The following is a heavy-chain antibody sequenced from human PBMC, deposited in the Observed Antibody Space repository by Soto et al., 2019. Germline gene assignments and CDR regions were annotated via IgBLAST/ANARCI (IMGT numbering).Heavy chain of an antibody. Sequence: SVKVSCKPSGGTFSSYVINWVRQAPGQGLEWMGGIIPIFGPANYAQKFQGRVTITADESTSTAYMELSSLRSEDTAVYYCARDPPDYYDTSGYVSGGMDVWGQGTTVTVSS. J-gene: IGHJ6*02. V-gene: IGHV1-69*13. CDR3: ARDPPDYYDTSGYVSGGMDV. CDR1: GGTFSSYV. CDR2: IIPIFGPA. D-gene: IGHD3-22*01.